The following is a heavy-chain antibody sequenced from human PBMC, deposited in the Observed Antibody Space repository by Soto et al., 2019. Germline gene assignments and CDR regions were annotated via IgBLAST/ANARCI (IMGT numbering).Heavy chain of an antibody. Sequence: GGSLRLSCAASGFTVSSNCMSWVRQAPGKGLEWVSVIYSGGSTYYADSVKGRFTISRDNSKNTLYLQMNSLRAEDTAVYYCARGPKSRGVYGMDVWGQGTTVT. V-gene: IGHV3-53*01. D-gene: IGHD2-8*02. CDR2: IYSGGST. CDR1: GFTVSSNC. CDR3: ARGPKSRGVYGMDV. J-gene: IGHJ6*02.